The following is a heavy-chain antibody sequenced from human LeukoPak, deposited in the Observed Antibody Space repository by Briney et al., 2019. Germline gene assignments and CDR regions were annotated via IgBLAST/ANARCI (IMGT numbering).Heavy chain of an antibody. CDR3: ASTYYDFWSGYSNYYGMDV. CDR2: IYPGDSDT. J-gene: IGHJ6*02. V-gene: IGHV5-51*01. CDR1: GYSFTSYW. D-gene: IGHD3-3*01. Sequence: GESLKISCQGSGYSFTSYWIGWVRQMPGKGLEWMGIIYPGDSDTRYSPSFQGQVTISADKSISTAYLQWSSLKASDTAMYYCASTYYDFWSGYSNYYGMDVWGQGTTVTVSS.